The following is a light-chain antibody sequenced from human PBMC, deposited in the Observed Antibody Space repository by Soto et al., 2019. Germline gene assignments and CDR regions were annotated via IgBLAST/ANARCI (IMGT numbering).Light chain of an antibody. Sequence: QAVVTQPPSVSGAPGERVTISCTGSSSDIGAGYRVRWYQQVPGTAPKLLIYDNTNRPSGVSVRFSGSKSGTSASLAISGLQAEDEADYYCQSFDKYLSAVDFGGGTKLTVL. CDR1: SSDIGAGYR. CDR3: QSFDKYLSAVD. J-gene: IGLJ2*01. CDR2: DNT. V-gene: IGLV1-40*01.